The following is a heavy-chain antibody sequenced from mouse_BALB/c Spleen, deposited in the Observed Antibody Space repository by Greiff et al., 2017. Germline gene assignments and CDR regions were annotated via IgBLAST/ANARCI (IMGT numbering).Heavy chain of an antibody. J-gene: IGHJ4*01. V-gene: IGHV1-69*02. D-gene: IGHD2-3*01. CDR1: GYTFTSYW. Sequence: QVQLQQSGAELVKPGAPVKLSCKASGYTFTSYWMNWVKQRPGRGLEWIGRIDPSDSETHYNQKFKDKATLTVDKSSSTAYIQLSSLTSEDSAVYYCARSWLLYAMDYWGQGTSGTVSS. CDR3: ARSWLLYAMDY. CDR2: IDPSDSET.